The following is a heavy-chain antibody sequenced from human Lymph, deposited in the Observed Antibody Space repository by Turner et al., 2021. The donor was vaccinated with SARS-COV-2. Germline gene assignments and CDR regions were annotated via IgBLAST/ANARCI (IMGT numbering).Heavy chain of an antibody. CDR2: IYYSGST. D-gene: IGHD2-8*01. J-gene: IGHJ4*02. CDR1: GGSISSCDYY. CDR3: ARVVVLRRAYFDY. Sequence: QVQLQESGPGLVKPSQTLSLTCTVSGGSISSCDYYLGWSRQPPGKGLEWIGYIYYSGSTFNNPSLKSRVTISVDTSKNQFSLKLSSVTAADTAVYYCARVVVLRRAYFDYWGQGTLVTVSS. V-gene: IGHV4-30-4*01.